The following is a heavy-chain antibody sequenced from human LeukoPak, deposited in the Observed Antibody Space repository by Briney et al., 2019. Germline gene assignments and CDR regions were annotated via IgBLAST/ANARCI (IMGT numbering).Heavy chain of an antibody. CDR3: ARGIHSGAWLTDY. Sequence: GASVKVSCKASGYTFTNYAIHWVRQAPGRRLEWMGWSNGANGNTEYSPAFQGRVSITRDTSASTAYMELSGLSSEDMAIYYCARGIHSGAWLTDYWGQGTLVTVS. CDR2: SNGANGNT. D-gene: IGHD6-25*01. V-gene: IGHV1-3*02. J-gene: IGHJ4*02. CDR1: GYTFTNYA.